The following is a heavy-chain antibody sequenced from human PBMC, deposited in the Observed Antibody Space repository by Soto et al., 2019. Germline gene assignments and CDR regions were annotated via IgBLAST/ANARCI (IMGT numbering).Heavy chain of an antibody. Sequence: GASVKVSCKVSGYTLTELSMHWVRQAPGKGLEWMGGFDPEDGETIYAQKFQGRVTMTEDTSTDTAYMELSSLRSEDTAVYYCATVSAAPTPYYYYYMDVWGKGTTDTVSS. D-gene: IGHD6-6*01. CDR2: FDPEDGET. CDR1: GYTLTELS. V-gene: IGHV1-24*01. CDR3: ATVSAAPTPYYYYYMDV. J-gene: IGHJ6*03.